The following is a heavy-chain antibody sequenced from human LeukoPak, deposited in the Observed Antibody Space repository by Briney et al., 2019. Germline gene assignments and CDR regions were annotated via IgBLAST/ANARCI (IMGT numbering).Heavy chain of an antibody. CDR2: ISATDGST. CDR1: RFTFSSYA. CDR3: ARSRITLVRGPDVINYFFDY. D-gene: IGHD3-10*01. Sequence: GGSLRLSCAASRFTFSSYAMSWVRQAPGKGLEWVSVISATDGSTYYADSVKGRFTISRDNSKNTLSLQMNSLRAEDTAVYYCARSRITLVRGPDVINYFFDYWGQGTLVTVSS. V-gene: IGHV3-23*01. J-gene: IGHJ4*02.